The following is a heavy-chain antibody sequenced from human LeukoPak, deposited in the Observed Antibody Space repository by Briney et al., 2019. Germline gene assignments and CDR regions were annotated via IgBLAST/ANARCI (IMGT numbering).Heavy chain of an antibody. Sequence: SETLSLTCTVSGGSISGYYWSWIRQPPGKGLEWAGYISYSGSTNYKPSLKSRVTISVDTSKNQFSLKLSSVTAADTAIYYCARDGRAGSLFAYWGQGTLVTVSS. D-gene: IGHD6-19*01. J-gene: IGHJ4*02. CDR2: ISYSGST. CDR3: ARDGRAGSLFAY. CDR1: GGSISGYY. V-gene: IGHV4-59*01.